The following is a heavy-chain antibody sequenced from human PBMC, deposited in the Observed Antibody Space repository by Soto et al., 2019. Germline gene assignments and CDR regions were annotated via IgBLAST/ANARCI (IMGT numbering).Heavy chain of an antibody. D-gene: IGHD3-22*01. V-gene: IGHV2-5*01. CDR1: GFSLSTSGVG. J-gene: IGHJ4*02. Sequence: SGPALVNPTQTPTLTCTFSGFSLSTSGVGVGWIRQPPGKALEWLALIYWNDDKRYSPSLKSRLTITKYTSKNQVVLTMTNMDPVYTATYYCAHSAYYYDSSGYRFYFDYWGQGTLVTVSS. CDR3: AHSAYYYDSSGYRFYFDY. CDR2: IYWNDDK.